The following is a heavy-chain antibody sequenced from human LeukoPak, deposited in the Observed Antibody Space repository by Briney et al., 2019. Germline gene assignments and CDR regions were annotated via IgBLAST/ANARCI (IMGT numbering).Heavy chain of an antibody. CDR3: ARAGRITIFGVVISHFDY. D-gene: IGHD3-3*01. CDR1: GXTFSXXX. Sequence: SXKASGXTFSXXXXSWVXXXXXXXXXXXXGXXPIFGTANYAQKFQGRVTITADESTSTAYMELSSLRSEDTAVYYCARAGRITIFGVVISHFDYWGQGTLVTVSS. V-gene: IGHV1-69*01. J-gene: IGHJ4*02. CDR2: XXPIFGTA.